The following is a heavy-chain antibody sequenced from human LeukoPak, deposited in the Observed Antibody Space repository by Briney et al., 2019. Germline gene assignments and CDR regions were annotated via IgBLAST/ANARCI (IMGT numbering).Heavy chain of an antibody. Sequence: PSETLSLTCAVYGGSFSGYYWSWIRQPPGKGLEWIGEINHSGSTNYNPSLKSRVTISVDTSKNQFSLKLSSVTDADTAVYYCARGRNYYGSGSYYDYWGQGTLVTVSS. V-gene: IGHV4-34*01. CDR1: GGSFSGYY. D-gene: IGHD3-10*01. CDR2: INHSGST. CDR3: ARGRNYYGSGSYYDY. J-gene: IGHJ4*02.